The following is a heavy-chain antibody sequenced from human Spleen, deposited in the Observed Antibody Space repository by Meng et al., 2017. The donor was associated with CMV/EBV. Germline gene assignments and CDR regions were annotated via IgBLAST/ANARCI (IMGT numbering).Heavy chain of an antibody. CDR2: ISSTSVYI. D-gene: IGHD3-10*01. J-gene: IGHJ6*02. Sequence: GGSLRLSYAASGFTFNTYNFNWVRQAPGKGLEWVSSISSTSVYIFYADSFKGRFTISRDNAKNSLYLQMNSLTAEDTAVYYCARVRGVTPAARMDVWGQGTTVTVSS. CDR1: GFTFNTYN. V-gene: IGHV3-21*01. CDR3: ARVRGVTPAARMDV.